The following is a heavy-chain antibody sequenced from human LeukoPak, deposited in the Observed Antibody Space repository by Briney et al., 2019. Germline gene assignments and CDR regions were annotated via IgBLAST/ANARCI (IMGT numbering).Heavy chain of an antibody. CDR1: GGSISSGSYY. V-gene: IGHV4-61*01. CDR3: ARGPTVRDKDV. D-gene: IGHD4-11*01. CDR2: IYYSGST. J-gene: IGHJ6*03. Sequence: SETLSLTCTVSGGSISSGSYYWSWLRQPPGKGLEWIGYIYYSGSTNYNPSLKSRVTISVDTSKNQFSLKLNSVTAADTAVYYCARGPTVRDKDVWGKGTTVTVSS.